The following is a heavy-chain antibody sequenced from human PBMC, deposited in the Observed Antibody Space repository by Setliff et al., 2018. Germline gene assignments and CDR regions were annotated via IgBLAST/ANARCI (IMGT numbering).Heavy chain of an antibody. J-gene: IGHJ5*02. CDR2: ISRSGGST. V-gene: IGHV3-23*01. CDR1: GFTFHGHG. CDR3: AKEGAGYSSSSDRFDP. Sequence: LRLSCAASGFTFHGHGMNWVRQAPGKGLEWVSAISRSGGSTYYADSVKGRFTISRDNSKNTLYLQMNSLRAEDTAVYYCAKEGAGYSSSSDRFDPWGQGTLVTVSS. D-gene: IGHD6-6*01.